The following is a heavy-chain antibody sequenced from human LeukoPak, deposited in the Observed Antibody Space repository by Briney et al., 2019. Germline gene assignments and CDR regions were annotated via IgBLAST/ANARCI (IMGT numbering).Heavy chain of an antibody. D-gene: IGHD3-10*01. J-gene: IGHJ4*02. V-gene: IGHV3-21*01. CDR1: GFTFSSYS. CDR2: ISSSSSYI. Sequence: PGGSLRLSCAASGFTFSSYSMNWVRQAPGKGLEWVSSISSSSSYIYYADSVKGRFTISRDNAKNSLYLQMNSLRAEDTAVYYCARDLLVRGVISFDYWGQGTLVTVSS. CDR3: ARDLLVRGVISFDY.